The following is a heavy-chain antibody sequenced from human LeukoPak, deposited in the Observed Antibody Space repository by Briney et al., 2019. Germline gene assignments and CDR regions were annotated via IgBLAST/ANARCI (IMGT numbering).Heavy chain of an antibody. Sequence: PGGSLRLSCAASGFTFSTYWMHWVRQAPGKGLEWVSRINPDGITTTGADSVKGRFTISRDNAKNTWFLQMNSLRAEDTAVYYCARDYYYGMDVWGQGTTITVSS. CDR2: INPDGITT. CDR1: GFTFSTYW. CDR3: ARDYYYGMDV. V-gene: IGHV3-74*01. J-gene: IGHJ6*02.